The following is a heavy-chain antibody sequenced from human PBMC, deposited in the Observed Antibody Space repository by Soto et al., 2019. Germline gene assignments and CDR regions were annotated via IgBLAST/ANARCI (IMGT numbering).Heavy chain of an antibody. CDR1: GFTFSDYY. D-gene: IGHD3-9*01. CDR2: ISSSGSTI. V-gene: IGHV3-11*01. CDR3: ARDQFGDYDILTGYYNAVFDY. Sequence: GSLRLSCAASGFTFSDYYMSWIRQAPGKGLEWVSYISSSGSTIYYADSVKGRFTISRDNAKNSLYLQMNSLRAEDTAVYYCARDQFGDYDILTGYYNAVFDYWGQGTLVTVSS. J-gene: IGHJ4*02.